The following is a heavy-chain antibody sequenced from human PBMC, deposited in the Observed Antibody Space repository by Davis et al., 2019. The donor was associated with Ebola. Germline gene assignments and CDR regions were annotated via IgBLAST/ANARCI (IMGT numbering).Heavy chain of an antibody. J-gene: IGHJ4*02. Sequence: GESLKISCAASGFTFSSYWMSWVRQAPGKGLEWVANIKQDGSEKYYVDSVKGRFTISRDNAKNSLYLQMNGLRAEDTAVYYCASVVVGATIHWGQGTLVTVSS. CDR1: GFTFSSYW. D-gene: IGHD1-26*01. V-gene: IGHV3-7*01. CDR3: ASVVVGATIH. CDR2: IKQDGSEK.